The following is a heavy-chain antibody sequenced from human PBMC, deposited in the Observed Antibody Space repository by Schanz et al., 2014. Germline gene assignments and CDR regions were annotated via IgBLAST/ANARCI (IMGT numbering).Heavy chain of an antibody. CDR3: ARHMGRLSSSRGNYFDY. CDR1: GGSISSSSYF. V-gene: IGHV4-39*01. J-gene: IGHJ4*02. CDR2: IYHSGST. D-gene: IGHD6-13*01. Sequence: QLQLQESGPGLVKPSETLSLTCTVSGGSISSSSYFWGWIRQPPGKGLEWIGSIYHSGSTYNNPSLKRRVPMPVDTSKTHFSMKLYSVTAADTALYYCARHMGRLSSSRGNYFDYWGQGTLVTVSS.